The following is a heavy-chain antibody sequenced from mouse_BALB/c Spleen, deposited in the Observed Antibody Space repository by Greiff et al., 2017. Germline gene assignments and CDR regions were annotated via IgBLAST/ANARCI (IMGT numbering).Heavy chain of an antibody. CDR2: ISSGSSTI. CDR1: GFTFSSFG. Sequence: EVKLMESGGGLVQPGGSRKLSCAASGFTFSSFGMHWVRQAPEKGLEWVAYISSGSSTIYYADTVKGRFTISRDNPKNTLFLQMTSLRSEDTAMYYCARQYGNYRACAMDYWGQGTSVTVSS. D-gene: IGHD2-10*02. J-gene: IGHJ4*01. V-gene: IGHV5-17*02. CDR3: ARQYGNYRACAMDY.